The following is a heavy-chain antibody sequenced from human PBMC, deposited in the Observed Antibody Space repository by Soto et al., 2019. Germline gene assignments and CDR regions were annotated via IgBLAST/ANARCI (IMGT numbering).Heavy chain of an antibody. V-gene: IGHV4-4*02. D-gene: IGHD1-20*01. J-gene: IGHJ4*02. CDR2: ISHGGST. Sequence: QVQLQESGPGLVKPSETLSLTCVVSGGSINRSYWWNWVRQPPGKGLQWIGEISHGGSTNFNPSLTSRATISVDKSKNHLSLKLDSVTAADTAVYYCAREVSGIQAFDYWGQGTLVTVSS. CDR1: GGSINRSYW. CDR3: AREVSGIQAFDY.